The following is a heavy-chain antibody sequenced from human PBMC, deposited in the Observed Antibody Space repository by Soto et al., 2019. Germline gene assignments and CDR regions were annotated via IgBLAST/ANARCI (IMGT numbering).Heavy chain of an antibody. Sequence: GGSLRLSCAASGFTFSSYGMTWVRQAPGKGLEWVSFSSATGAGTYYADSVKGRFTISRDNSKNTLYLQMTSLRADDTAVYYCAKDSRAGGNYGFYSDFWGQGALVTVSS. J-gene: IGHJ4*02. V-gene: IGHV3-23*01. CDR2: SSATGAGT. CDR3: AKDSRAGGNYGFYSDF. D-gene: IGHD1-7*01. CDR1: GFTFSSYG.